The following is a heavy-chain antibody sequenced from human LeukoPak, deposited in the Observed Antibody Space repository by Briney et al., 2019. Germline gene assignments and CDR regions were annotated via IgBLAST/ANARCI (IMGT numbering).Heavy chain of an antibody. CDR2: ISWNSGSI. V-gene: IGHV3-9*01. D-gene: IGHD6-13*01. CDR3: AKGSYSATWYYFDY. Sequence: PGGSLRPSCAASGFTFDDYAMHWVRQAPGKGLEWVSGISWNSGSIGYADSVKGRFTISRDNAKNSLYLQMNSLRAEDTALYYCAKGSYSATWYYFDYWGQGTLVTVSS. CDR1: GFTFDDYA. J-gene: IGHJ4*02.